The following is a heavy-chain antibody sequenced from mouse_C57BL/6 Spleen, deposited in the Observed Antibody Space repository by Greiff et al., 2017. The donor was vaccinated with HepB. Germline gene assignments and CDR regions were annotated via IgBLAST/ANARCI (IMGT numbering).Heavy chain of an antibody. CDR2: IDPSDSYT. Sequence: VQLQQSGAELVKPGASVKLSCKASGYTFTSYWMQWVKQRPGQGLEWIGEIDPSDSYTNYNQKFKGKATLTVDTSSSTAYMQLSSLTSEDSAVYYCARANYGYYAMDYWGQGTSVTVSS. CDR1: GYTFTSYW. V-gene: IGHV1-50*01. CDR3: ARANYGYYAMDY. D-gene: IGHD1-1*01. J-gene: IGHJ4*01.